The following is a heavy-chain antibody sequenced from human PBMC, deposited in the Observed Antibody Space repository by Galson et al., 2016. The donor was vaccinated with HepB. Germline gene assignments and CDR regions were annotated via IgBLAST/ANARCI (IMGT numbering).Heavy chain of an antibody. CDR1: GGTFSNYA. J-gene: IGHJ5*02. CDR3: ARGGHCSSTICYDWFDP. CDR2: IIPMFGPP. Sequence: SVKVPCKASGGTFSNYAISWVRQAPGHGLEWMGGIIPMFGPPNYAKKFQGRVTITADESTSTAYMQLSSLRSEDTAMYFCARGGHCSSTICYDWFDPWGPGTLVTVSS. D-gene: IGHD2-2*01. V-gene: IGHV1-69*13.